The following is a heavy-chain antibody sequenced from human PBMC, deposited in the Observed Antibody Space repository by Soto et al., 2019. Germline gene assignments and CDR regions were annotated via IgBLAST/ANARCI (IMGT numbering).Heavy chain of an antibody. CDR1: GFSLSTSGVG. J-gene: IGHJ5*02. CDR3: AQRHTASRQLWFHNWFAP. V-gene: IGHV2-5*01. Sequence: SGPTLVNPTHTLALTCTFSGFSLSTSGVGVGWIRQPPGKALEWLALIYWNDDKRYSPSLKSRLTITKDTSKNQVVLTMTNMDPVDTATYYCAQRHTASRQLWFHNWFAPWGKGTLVTVSS. CDR2: IYWNDDK. D-gene: IGHD5-18*01.